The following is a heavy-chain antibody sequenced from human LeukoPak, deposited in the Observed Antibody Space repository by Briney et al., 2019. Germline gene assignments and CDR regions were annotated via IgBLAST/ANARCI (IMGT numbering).Heavy chain of an antibody. Sequence: SESLSLTCGVHGESLNDYYWSWIRQSPGKGLEWIGEITHNGSTTFNPSLESRLTISVDTSKNQFSLKLTSVTAADASVYFCARGFCRGESCYSGEYFQHWGQGTLVTVSS. CDR3: ARGFCRGESCYSGEYFQH. D-gene: IGHD2-15*01. V-gene: IGHV4-34*01. CDR1: GESLNDYY. J-gene: IGHJ1*01. CDR2: ITHNGST.